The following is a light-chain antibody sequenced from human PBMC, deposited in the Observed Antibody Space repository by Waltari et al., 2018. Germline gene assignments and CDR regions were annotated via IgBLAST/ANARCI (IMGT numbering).Light chain of an antibody. Sequence: DIVMTQSPLPPPVTPREPASLSCRSRQSLQQSNGYNSLDWYLQKPGHSPHLLIYSGFNRASGVPDRFRGSGSGTDVTLKSSRVEAGDVGVYYGRQALQTPRNFGGGTKVEIK. CDR1: QSLQQSNGYNS. J-gene: IGKJ4*01. CDR2: SGF. V-gene: IGKV2-28*01. CDR3: RQALQTPRN.